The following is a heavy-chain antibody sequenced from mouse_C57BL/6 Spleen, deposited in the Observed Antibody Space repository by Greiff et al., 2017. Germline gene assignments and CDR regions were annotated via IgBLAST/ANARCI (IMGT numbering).Heavy chain of an antibody. V-gene: IGHV1-19*01. Sequence: VQLQQSGPVLVKPGASVKMSCKASGYTFTDYYMNWVKQSHGKSLEWIGVINPYNGGTSYNQKFKGKATLTVDKSSSTAYMELNSLTSEDSAVYYCASSGANWERGYWGKGTTLTVSS. CDR3: ASSGANWERGY. CDR2: INPYNGGT. CDR1: GYTFTDYY. J-gene: IGHJ2*01. D-gene: IGHD4-1*01.